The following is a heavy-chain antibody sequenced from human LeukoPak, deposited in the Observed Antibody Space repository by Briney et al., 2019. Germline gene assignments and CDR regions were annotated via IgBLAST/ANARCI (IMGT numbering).Heavy chain of an antibody. Sequence: ASVKVSCKASGYTFTGYYMHWVRQAPGQGLEWMGWINPNSGGTNYAQKFQGRVTMTRDTSISTAYMELSRLRSDDTAVYYCARPGLSYGDNGFFFDYWGQGTLVTVSS. V-gene: IGHV1-2*02. CDR1: GYTFTGYY. CDR2: INPNSGGT. D-gene: IGHD4-17*01. J-gene: IGHJ4*02. CDR3: ARPGLSYGDNGFFFDY.